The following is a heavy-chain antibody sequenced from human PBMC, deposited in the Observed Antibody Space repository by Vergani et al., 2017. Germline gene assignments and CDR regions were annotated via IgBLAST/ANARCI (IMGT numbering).Heavy chain of an antibody. J-gene: IGHJ6*02. CDR2: IDPSDSYT. D-gene: IGHD6-13*01. Sequence: EVQLVQSGAEVKKPGESLRISCKGSGYSFTSYWISWVRQMPGKGLEWMGRIDPSDSYTNYSPSFQGHVTISADKSSSTAYLQWGSLKASDTAMYYWARPPHSSSSWPEDYYYYGMDVWGQGTTVTVSS. CDR1: GYSFTSYW. V-gene: IGHV5-10-1*01. CDR3: ARPPHSSSSWPEDYYYYGMDV.